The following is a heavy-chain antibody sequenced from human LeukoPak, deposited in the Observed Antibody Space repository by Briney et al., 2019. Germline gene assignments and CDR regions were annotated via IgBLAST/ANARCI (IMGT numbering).Heavy chain of an antibody. D-gene: IGHD3-9*01. J-gene: IGHJ5*02. V-gene: IGHV1-24*01. CDR2: FDPEDGET. CDR1: GYTLTELS. CDR3: ATTFLTYYDILTGPNWFDP. Sequence: ASVKVSCKVPGYTLTELSMHWVRQAPGKGLEWMGGFDPEDGETIYAQKFQGRVTMTEDTSTDTAYMELSSLRSEDTAVYYCATTFLTYYDILTGPNWFDPWGQGTLVTVSS.